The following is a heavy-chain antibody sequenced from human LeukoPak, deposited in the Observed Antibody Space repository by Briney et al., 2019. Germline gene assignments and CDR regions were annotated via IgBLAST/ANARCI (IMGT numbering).Heavy chain of an antibody. J-gene: IGHJ2*01. Sequence: GASVKVSCKTSGRTFTGYYLHWVRQAPGQGLEWMGWINPNTGVTMYAQDFQGRVTMTRDTSISTAYMELSRLRHDDTALYYCARDSGGTDAVFPRLDYYFDLWGRGTLVTVSS. D-gene: IGHD3/OR15-3a*01. V-gene: IGHV1-2*02. CDR2: INPNTGVT. CDR1: GRTFTGYY. CDR3: ARDSGGTDAVFPRLDYYFDL.